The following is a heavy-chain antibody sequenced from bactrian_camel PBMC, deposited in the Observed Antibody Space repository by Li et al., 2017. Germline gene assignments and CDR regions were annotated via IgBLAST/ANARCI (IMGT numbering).Heavy chain of an antibody. V-gene: IGHV3S25*01. CDR3: AARESGCSVQPMDARHYHS. CDR1: GYTYTYNC. D-gene: IGHD3*01. CDR2: FSNGGRWT. Sequence: QLVESGGGSVQAGGSLRLACVASGYTYTYNCMGWFRQAPGKEREGVAAFSNGGRWTYYADSVKERFTISRDNAKNTVSLQMDSLEPEDTATYYCAARESGCSVQPMDARHYHSWGQGTQVTVS. J-gene: IGHJ6*01.